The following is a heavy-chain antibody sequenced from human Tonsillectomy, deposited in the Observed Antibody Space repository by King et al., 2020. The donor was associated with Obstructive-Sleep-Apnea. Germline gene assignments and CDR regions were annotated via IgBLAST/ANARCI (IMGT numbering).Heavy chain of an antibody. CDR2: INTNTGDP. J-gene: IGHJ4*02. Sequence: VQLVESGSELKKPGASVKVSCKASGYTFVKNTINWVRQAPGQGLEWMGWINTNTGDPMYAQGFTGRYVFSMDTSVSTAYLQISSLKADDTAVYYCARLVRGPNPNDPFYSDYWGQGTLVTVSS. V-gene: IGHV7-4-1*02. CDR1: GYTFVKNT. D-gene: IGHD3-10*01. CDR3: ARLVRGPNPNDPFYSDY.